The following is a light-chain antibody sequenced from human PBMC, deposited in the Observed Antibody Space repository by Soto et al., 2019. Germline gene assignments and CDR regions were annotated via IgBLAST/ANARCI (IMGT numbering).Light chain of an antibody. CDR2: EVN. V-gene: IGLV2-14*01. Sequence: QSALTQPASVSGSPGQSITISCTGTSSDVGGYNYVSWYQQHPGKAPKVMLYEVNNRPSGVSNRFSGSKSGNTASLIISGLHSEDEADYYCSAYTTTSTLIFGTGTKLTVL. J-gene: IGLJ1*01. CDR3: SAYTTTSTLI. CDR1: SSDVGGYNY.